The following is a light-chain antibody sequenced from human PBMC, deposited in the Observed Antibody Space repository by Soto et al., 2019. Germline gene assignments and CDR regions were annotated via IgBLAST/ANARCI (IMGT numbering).Light chain of an antibody. Sequence: NFMLTQPNSVSESPGKTVTISCTRSSGSIASNYVQWYQQRPGSAPTTVIYEDNQRPSGVPDRFSGSIDSSSNSASLTISGLKTEDEADYYCQSYDSSNQGVFGSGTQLTVL. V-gene: IGLV6-57*03. CDR1: SGSIASNY. CDR2: EDN. CDR3: QSYDSSNQGV. J-gene: IGLJ6*01.